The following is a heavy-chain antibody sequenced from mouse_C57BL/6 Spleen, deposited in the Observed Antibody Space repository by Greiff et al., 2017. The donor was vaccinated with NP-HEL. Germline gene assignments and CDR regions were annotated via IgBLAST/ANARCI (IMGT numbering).Heavy chain of an antibody. CDR1: GYTFTDYY. CDR2: INPNNGGT. V-gene: IGHV1-26*01. Sequence: VQLQQSGPELVKPGASVKISCKASGYTFTDYYMNWVKQSHGKSLEWIGDINPNNGGTSYNQKFKGKATLTVDKSSSTAYMEPRSLTSEDSAVYYGARGGGGFAYWGQGTLVTVSA. J-gene: IGHJ3*01. CDR3: ARGGGGFAY.